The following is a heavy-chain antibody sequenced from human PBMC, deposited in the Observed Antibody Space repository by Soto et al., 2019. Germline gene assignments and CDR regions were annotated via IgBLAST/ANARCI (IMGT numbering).Heavy chain of an antibody. J-gene: IGHJ6*02. CDR3: ARIPRGSYLRYYYYGMDV. V-gene: IGHV2-26*01. CDR2: IFSNDEK. D-gene: IGHD1-26*01. Sequence: QVTLKESGPVLVKPTETLTLTCTVSGFSLSNARMGVSWIRQPPGKALEWLAHIFSNDEKSYSTSLKSRLTISKDTSKSQVVLTMTNIDPVDTATYYCARIPRGSYLRYYYYGMDVWGQGTTVTVSS. CDR1: GFSLSNARMG.